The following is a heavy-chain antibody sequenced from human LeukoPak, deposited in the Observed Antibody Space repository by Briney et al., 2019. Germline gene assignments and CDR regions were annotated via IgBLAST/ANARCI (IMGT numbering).Heavy chain of an antibody. V-gene: IGHV3-74*01. Sequence: GGSLRLSFAASGFTFSSYWMHWVRQAPGKGLVWVSRINPDGSGTSYADSVKGRFTISRDNAKNTLYLQMNRLRAEDTAVHYCVRDEHHYAFDYWGQGSLVTVSS. J-gene: IGHJ4*02. CDR3: VRDEHHYAFDY. CDR1: GFTFSSYW. CDR2: INPDGSGT. D-gene: IGHD2-2*01.